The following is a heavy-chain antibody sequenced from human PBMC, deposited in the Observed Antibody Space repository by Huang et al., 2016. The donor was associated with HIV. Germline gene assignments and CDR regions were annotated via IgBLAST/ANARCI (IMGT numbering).Heavy chain of an antibody. CDR2: FTGSGGAT. CDR3: TKAYFGGGGAFDI. V-gene: IGHV3-23*01. J-gene: IGHJ3*02. D-gene: IGHD3-16*01. CDR1: RLTFSSYS. Sequence: EVQLLESGGGLVQPGGSLRLSCAASRLTFSSYSMNWVRQAPGKGLEWFSGFTGSGGATNYADSVKGRYTISRDNAKNTLYLQINSLRAEDTVVFYCTKAYFGGGGAFDIWGQGTMVTVSS.